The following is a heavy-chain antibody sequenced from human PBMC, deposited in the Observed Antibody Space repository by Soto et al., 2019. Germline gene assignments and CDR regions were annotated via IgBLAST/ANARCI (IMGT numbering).Heavy chain of an antibody. J-gene: IGHJ3*02. CDR1: GGSISSGDYF. D-gene: IGHD2-21*02. CDR3: ARQWGGVVVVTAEPRRAFDI. V-gene: IGHV4-30-4*01. CDR2: IYYSGST. Sequence: QVQLQESGPGLVKPSQTLSLTCTVSGGSISSGDYFWSWIRQPPGKGLEWIGYIYYSGSTYYNPSLMSQLSISIGPSKNQFSLKRSSVTAAYTAVYYCARQWGGVVVVTAEPRRAFDIWGQGTMVTVAS.